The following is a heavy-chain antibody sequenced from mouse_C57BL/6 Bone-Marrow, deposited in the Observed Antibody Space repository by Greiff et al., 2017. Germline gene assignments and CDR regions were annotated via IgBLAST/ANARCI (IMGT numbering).Heavy chain of an antibody. CDR3: ASDNGPGWFAY. V-gene: IGHV1-53*01. J-gene: IGHJ3*01. Sequence: VQLQQPGTELVKPGASVKMSCKASGYTFTSYWMHWVKQRPGQGLEWIGNINPSNGGTNYNGKFKSKATLTVDKSSSAAYMQLRSRTSEDAAVYYCASDNGPGWFAYWGQGTLVTVSA. CDR2: INPSNGGT. CDR1: GYTFTSYW.